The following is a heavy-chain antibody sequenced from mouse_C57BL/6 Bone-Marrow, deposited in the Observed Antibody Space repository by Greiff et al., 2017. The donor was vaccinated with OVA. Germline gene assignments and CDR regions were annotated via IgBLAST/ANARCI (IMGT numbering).Heavy chain of an antibody. CDR1: GYAFSSSW. Sequence: VKLQESGPELVKPGASVKISCKASGYAFSSSWMNWVKQRPGKGLEWIGRIYPGDGDTNYNGKFKGKATLTADKSSSTAYMQLSSLTSEDSAVYFCARGAYYDYGYFDVWGTGTTVTVSS. CDR2: IYPGDGDT. CDR3: ARGAYYDYGYFDV. J-gene: IGHJ1*03. V-gene: IGHV1-82*01. D-gene: IGHD2-4*01.